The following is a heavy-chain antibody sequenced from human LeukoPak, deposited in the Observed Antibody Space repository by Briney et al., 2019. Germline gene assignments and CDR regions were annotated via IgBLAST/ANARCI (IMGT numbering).Heavy chain of an antibody. Sequence: SETLSLTCAVYGGSFSGYYWSWICQPPGKGLEWIGTIYYSGSTYYNPSLTSRVTISVDTSKNQFSLKLSSVTAADTAVYYCARHKDYYYSYMDVWGKGTTVTISS. CDR2: IYYSGST. V-gene: IGHV4-34*01. CDR1: GGSFSGYY. J-gene: IGHJ6*03. CDR3: ARHKDYYYSYMDV.